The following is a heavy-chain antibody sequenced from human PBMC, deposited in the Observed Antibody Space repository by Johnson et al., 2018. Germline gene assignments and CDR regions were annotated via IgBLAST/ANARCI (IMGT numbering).Heavy chain of an antibody. CDR3: ARDPGGGWRTPLGAFDI. D-gene: IGHD2-15*01. V-gene: IGHV3-33*08. CDR2: IWYDGSNK. J-gene: IGHJ3*02. CDR1: GFTFSSYS. Sequence: VQLVESGGGVVQPGKSLGLSCAASGFTFSSYSMNWVRQAPGKGLEWVAVIWYDGSNKYYADSVKGRFTISRDNSKNKLYLQMNSLSAEDTAVYYSARDPGGGWRTPLGAFDIWGQGTMVTVSS.